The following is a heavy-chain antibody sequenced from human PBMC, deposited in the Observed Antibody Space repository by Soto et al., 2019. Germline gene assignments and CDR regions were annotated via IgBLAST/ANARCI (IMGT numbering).Heavy chain of an antibody. D-gene: IGHD3-10*01. CDR2: ISAYNGNT. Sequence: VQLVQSGAEVKKPGASVKVSCKASGYTFTSYGISWVRQAPGQGLEWMGWISAYNGNTNYAQKLQGRVTMTTDTSTRTAYKELRSLRSDDTAVYYCAGPANVLLWFEASPLYYYGMDVWGQGTTVTVSS. J-gene: IGHJ6*02. V-gene: IGHV1-18*01. CDR3: AGPANVLLWFEASPLYYYGMDV. CDR1: GYTFTSYG.